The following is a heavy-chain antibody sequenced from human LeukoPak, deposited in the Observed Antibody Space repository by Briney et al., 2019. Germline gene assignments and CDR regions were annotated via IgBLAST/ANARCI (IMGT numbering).Heavy chain of an antibody. CDR2: IIPIFGTA. J-gene: IGHJ4*02. Sequence: GASVKVSCKASGYTFTGCYMHWVRQAPGQGLEWMGGIIPIFGTANYAQKFQGRVTITADESTSTAYMELSSLRSEDTAVYYCARAGGQTGPLDYWGQGTLVTVSS. D-gene: IGHD7-27*01. CDR3: ARAGGQTGPLDY. CDR1: GYTFTGCY. V-gene: IGHV1-69*13.